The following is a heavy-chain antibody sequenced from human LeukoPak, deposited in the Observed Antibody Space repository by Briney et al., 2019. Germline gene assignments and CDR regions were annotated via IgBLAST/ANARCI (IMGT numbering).Heavy chain of an antibody. CDR1: GGSVSSGSYY. D-gene: IGHD3-22*01. Sequence: SETLSLTCTVSGGSVSSGSYYWRWIRQPPGKGLEWIGYIYYSGSTNYNPSLKSRVTISVDTSKNQFSLKLSSVTAADTAVYYCARVGINYYDSSGYLRSNWFDPWGQGTLSPSPQ. V-gene: IGHV4-61*01. CDR2: IYYSGST. J-gene: IGHJ5*02. CDR3: ARVGINYYDSSGYLRSNWFDP.